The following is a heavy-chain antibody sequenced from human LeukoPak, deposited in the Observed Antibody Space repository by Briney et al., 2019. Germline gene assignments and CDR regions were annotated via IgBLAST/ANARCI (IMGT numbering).Heavy chain of an antibody. CDR2: IYNSGST. D-gene: IGHD3-22*01. J-gene: IGHJ4*02. V-gene: IGHV4-59*08. CDR3: ARSGRYYESSGYHYVVY. CDR1: VASISRYY. Sequence: SETLSLTGTVSVASISRYYWSWIRQPPGKGLEWIGYIYNSGSTNYNPSLKSPVTISVATSKNQFSLTLSSVTAADTPVYYCARSGRYYESSGYHYVVYWGQGTLVTVSS.